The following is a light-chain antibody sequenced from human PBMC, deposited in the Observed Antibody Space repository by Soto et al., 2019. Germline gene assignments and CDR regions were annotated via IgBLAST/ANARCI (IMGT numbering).Light chain of an antibody. V-gene: IGKV3-15*01. Sequence: ETVMTQSPATLSVSPGERATLSCRASQSVSSNLAWYQQRPGQAPRLLIYGASTRAAGIPDRFSGSGSGTDFSLTISSLQSEDVAVYYCQQYNNWPLTLGGGTKVEIK. CDR3: QQYNNWPLT. J-gene: IGKJ4*01. CDR1: QSVSSN. CDR2: GAS.